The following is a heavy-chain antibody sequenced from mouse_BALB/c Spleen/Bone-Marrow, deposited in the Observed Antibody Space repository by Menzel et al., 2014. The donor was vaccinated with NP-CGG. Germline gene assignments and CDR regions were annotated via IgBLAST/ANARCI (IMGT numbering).Heavy chain of an antibody. CDR2: ISYSGNT. Sequence: EVQVVESGPSLVKPSQTLSLTCSVTGDSTTSGYWNWIRKFPGNKLEYMGYISYSGNTYYNPSLKSRISITRDTSKNQYYLQLNSVTTEDTATYYCATYDGYCFDYWGQGTTLTVSS. V-gene: IGHV3-8*02. CDR3: ATYDGYCFDY. J-gene: IGHJ2*01. CDR1: GDSTTSGY. D-gene: IGHD2-3*01.